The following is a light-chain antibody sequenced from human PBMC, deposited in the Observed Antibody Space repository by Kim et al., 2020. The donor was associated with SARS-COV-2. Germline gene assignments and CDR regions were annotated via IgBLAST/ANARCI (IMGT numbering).Light chain of an antibody. Sequence: SYELTQPPSVSVAPGKTARITCGGNNIGSKSVHWYQQKPGQAPVLVIYYDSDRPSGIPERFSGSNSGNTATLTISRVEAGDEADYYCQVWDSSSDHFWVF. J-gene: IGLJ3*02. CDR3: QVWDSSSDHFWV. CDR1: NIGSKS. CDR2: YDS. V-gene: IGLV3-21*04.